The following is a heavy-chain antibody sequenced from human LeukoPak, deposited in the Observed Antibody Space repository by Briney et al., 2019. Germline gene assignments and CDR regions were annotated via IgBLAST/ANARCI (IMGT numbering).Heavy chain of an antibody. Sequence: GGSLRLSCAVSGFTFSGFWMSWSRKAPGKGLNGVASINSDGSEGYYADVVKGRFTISRDNAENSLYLQMNSLTVEDTALYYCAKDLIRDTGILIPGHWGQGTQVTVSS. D-gene: IGHD3-16*02. J-gene: IGHJ4*02. CDR1: GFTFSGFW. V-gene: IGHV3-7*03. CDR2: INSDGSEG. CDR3: AKDLIRDTGILIPGH.